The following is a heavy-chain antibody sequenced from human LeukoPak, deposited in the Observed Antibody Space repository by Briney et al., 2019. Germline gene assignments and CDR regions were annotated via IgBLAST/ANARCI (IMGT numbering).Heavy chain of an antibody. CDR1: GYTFTSYD. CDR2: MNPNSGNT. Sequence: GASVKVSCKASGYTFTSYDINWVRQATGQGLEWMGWMNPNSGNTGYAQKFQGRVTMTRNTSISTAYMELSSLRSEDTAVYYCARSPFWSGLLGNYGMDVWGQGTTVTVSS. V-gene: IGHV1-8*01. D-gene: IGHD3-3*01. J-gene: IGHJ6*02. CDR3: ARSPFWSGLLGNYGMDV.